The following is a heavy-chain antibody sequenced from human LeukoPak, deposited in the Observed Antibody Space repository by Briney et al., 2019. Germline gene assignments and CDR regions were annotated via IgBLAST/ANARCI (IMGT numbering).Heavy chain of an antibody. CDR2: ISGSGGST. CDR1: GYTFSSYA. V-gene: IGHV3-23*01. Sequence: GGSLRLSCAASGYTFSSYAMSWVRQAPGKGLEWVSAISGSGGSTYYADSVKGRFTISRDNSKNTLYLQMNSLRAEDTAVYYCAKAGGTMIVVVDGMDVWGQGTTVTVSS. D-gene: IGHD3-22*01. CDR3: AKAGGTMIVVVDGMDV. J-gene: IGHJ6*02.